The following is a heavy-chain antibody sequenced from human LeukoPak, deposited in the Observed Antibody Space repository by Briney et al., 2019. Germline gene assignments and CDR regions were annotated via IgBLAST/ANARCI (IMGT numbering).Heavy chain of an antibody. CDR1: GYTFTNYY. Sequence: GASVKVSCKASGYTFTNYYMYWVRQAPGQGLEWMGIINPSGGSTNYAQKFQGRVTVTRDTSTSTVYMEVSSLRSEDTAVYYCARGPSITMVRGGQWYYYMDVWGKGTTVTISS. D-gene: IGHD3-10*01. CDR3: ARGPSITMVRGGQWYYYMDV. CDR2: INPSGGST. J-gene: IGHJ6*03. V-gene: IGHV1-46*01.